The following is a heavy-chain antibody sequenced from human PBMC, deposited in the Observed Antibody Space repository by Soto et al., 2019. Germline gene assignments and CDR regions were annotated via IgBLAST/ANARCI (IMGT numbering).Heavy chain of an antibody. CDR1: GFTFSSYG. CDR3: ARAYDSSGYYPWDAFDI. J-gene: IGHJ3*02. V-gene: IGHV3-33*01. D-gene: IGHD3-22*01. Sequence: GGSLRLSFAASGFTFSSYGMHWVRPAPGKGLEWVAVIWYDGSNKYYADSVKGRFTISRDNSKNTLYLQMNSLRAEDTAVYYCARAYDSSGYYPWDAFDIWGQGTMGTVSS. CDR2: IWYDGSNK.